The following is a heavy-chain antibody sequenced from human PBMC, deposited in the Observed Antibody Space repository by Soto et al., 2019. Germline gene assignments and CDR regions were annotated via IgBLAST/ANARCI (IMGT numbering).Heavy chain of an antibody. J-gene: IGHJ6*02. CDR2: IKQDGSEE. V-gene: IGHV3-7*01. CDR3: ARIAASGRGWDV. D-gene: IGHD6-13*01. Sequence: EVQLVESGGGLVQPGGSLRLSCRDSGFTFSSYWMSWVRQAPVKGLEWVGNIKQDGSEENYVDSVKGRFTISRDNAKNSIYLQMNSLRVEDTAVYYCARIAASGRGWDVWGQGTTVVVSS. CDR1: GFTFSSYW.